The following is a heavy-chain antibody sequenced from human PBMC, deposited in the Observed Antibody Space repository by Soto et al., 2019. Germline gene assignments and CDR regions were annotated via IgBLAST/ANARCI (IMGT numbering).Heavy chain of an antibody. V-gene: IGHV3-23*01. D-gene: IGHD3-3*01. CDR1: GFTFSGYA. Sequence: AGSLRLSCAVSGFTFSGYAMNWVRRAPGKGLEWVATISASGASAYYADSVKGQFTISRDNSKNTLYLQITSLRDDDSAIYYCGKDELRFVGQPNYFDHWGQGIMVTVSS. CDR2: ISASGASA. CDR3: GKDELRFVGQPNYFDH. J-gene: IGHJ4*02.